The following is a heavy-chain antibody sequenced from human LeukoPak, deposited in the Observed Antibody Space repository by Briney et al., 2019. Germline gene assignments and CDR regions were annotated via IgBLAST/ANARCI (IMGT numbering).Heavy chain of an antibody. CDR3: ASLASLYYYGSGGFDY. V-gene: IGHV4-59*01. Sequence: PSETLSLTCTVSGGSISSYYWSWIRQPPGKGLEWIGYIYYSGSTNYNPSLKSRVTISVDTSKNQFSLKLSSVTAADTAVYYCASLASLYYYGSGGFDYWGQGTLVTVSS. D-gene: IGHD3-10*01. J-gene: IGHJ4*02. CDR1: GGSISSYY. CDR2: IYYSGST.